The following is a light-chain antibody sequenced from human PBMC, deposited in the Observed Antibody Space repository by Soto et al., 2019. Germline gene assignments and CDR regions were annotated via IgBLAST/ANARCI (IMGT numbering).Light chain of an antibody. CDR1: QGIGDT. V-gene: IGKV3-20*01. CDR3: QQYGSSPWT. J-gene: IGKJ1*01. Sequence: EVVMTQSPATLSVSPGEVVTLSCRASQGIGDTLAWYQHKPGQTPRLLIYDTSTRATGVPARFSGSGSGTDFTLTISRLEPEDFAVYYCQQYGSSPWTFGQGTKVDIK. CDR2: DTS.